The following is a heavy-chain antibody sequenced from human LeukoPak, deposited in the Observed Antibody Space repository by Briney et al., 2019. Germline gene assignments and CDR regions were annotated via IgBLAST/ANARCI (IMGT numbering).Heavy chain of an antibody. V-gene: IGHV4-34*01. Sequence: SETLSLTCAVYGGSFSGYYWSWIRQPPGKGLEWIGEINHSGSTNYNPSLKSRVTVSIDTSKNQFSLKLSSVTAADTAVYYCARWGSGWYYFDYWGQGTLVTVSS. D-gene: IGHD6-19*01. J-gene: IGHJ4*02. CDR2: INHSGST. CDR1: GGSFSGYY. CDR3: ARWGSGWYYFDY.